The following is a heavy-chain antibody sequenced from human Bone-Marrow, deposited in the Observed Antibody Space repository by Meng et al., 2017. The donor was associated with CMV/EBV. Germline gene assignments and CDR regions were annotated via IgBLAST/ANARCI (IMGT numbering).Heavy chain of an antibody. CDR1: GGTFSKYA. V-gene: IGHV1-69*05. J-gene: IGHJ6*02. CDR2: IIPIFGTA. Sequence: SVKVSCKASGGTFSKYAISWVRQAPGQGLEWMGGIIPIFGTAHYAQKFQGRVTITTDESTSTAYMELSSLRSEDTAVYYCAREWRDIVVVPPYMDVWGQGTTVTVSS. D-gene: IGHD2-2*01. CDR3: AREWRDIVVVPPYMDV.